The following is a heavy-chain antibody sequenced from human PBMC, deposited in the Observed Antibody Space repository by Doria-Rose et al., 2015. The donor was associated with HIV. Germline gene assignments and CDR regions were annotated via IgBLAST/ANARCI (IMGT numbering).Heavy chain of an antibody. CDR1: GFSFESYA. J-gene: IGHJ6*03. CDR2: SSWDSGAK. CDR3: TKAPIIGPKYYFYMDV. D-gene: IGHD3-3*01. V-gene: IGHV3-9*01. Sequence: VQLVQSGGGLVQPGRSLRLSCVGSGFSFESYAMHWVRLAPGKGLEWVAGSSWDSGAKGNGDSVEGRFSISRDNAKKSVYLEMRSLRPEDTAFYYCTKAPIIGPKYYFYMDVWGKGTSVTVSS.